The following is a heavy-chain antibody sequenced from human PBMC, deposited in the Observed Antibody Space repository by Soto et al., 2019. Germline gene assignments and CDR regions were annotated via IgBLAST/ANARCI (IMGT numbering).Heavy chain of an antibody. CDR3: AKDLRAICSSTSCYRPGADYYYYGMDV. CDR1: GFTFSSYG. D-gene: IGHD2-2*02. V-gene: IGHV3-30*18. Sequence: GGSLRLSCAASGFTFSSYGMHWVRQAPGKGLEWVVVISYDGSNKYYADSVKGRFTISRDNSKNTLYLQMNSLRAEDTAVYYCAKDLRAICSSTSCYRPGADYYYYGMDVWGQGTTVTVSS. J-gene: IGHJ6*02. CDR2: ISYDGSNK.